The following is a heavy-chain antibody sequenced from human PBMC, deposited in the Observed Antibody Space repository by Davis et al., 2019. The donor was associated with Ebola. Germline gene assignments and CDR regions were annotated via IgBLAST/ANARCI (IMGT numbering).Heavy chain of an antibody. D-gene: IGHD3-3*01. CDR3: ARPPLRFTAGESNPHGY. V-gene: IGHV3-66*02. J-gene: IGHJ4*02. CDR2: IYSGGST. Sequence: GESLKISCAASDFTVSNNYMSWVRQAPGKGLEWVSIIYSGGSTYYADSVKGRFTISRDNSKNTLYLQMNSLRAEDTAVYYCARPPLRFTAGESNPHGYWGQGTLVTVSS. CDR1: DFTVSNNY.